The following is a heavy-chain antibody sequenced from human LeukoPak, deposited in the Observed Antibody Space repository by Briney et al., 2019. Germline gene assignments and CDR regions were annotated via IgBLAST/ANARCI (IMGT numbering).Heavy chain of an antibody. J-gene: IGHJ4*02. D-gene: IGHD5/OR15-5a*01. CDR3: AKDRTSSVYDHPPFDY. Sequence: PGGSLRLSSAVSGFTFSTFVLNWARQAPGKGREWVSYTSRSGFTKYCAASMKGRYTDSRDNAKNSMYLQMNGLRAEDTALYCGAKDRTSSVYDHPPFDYWGQGTLVTVSS. CDR1: GFTFSTFV. V-gene: IGHV3-48*03. CDR2: TSRSGFTK.